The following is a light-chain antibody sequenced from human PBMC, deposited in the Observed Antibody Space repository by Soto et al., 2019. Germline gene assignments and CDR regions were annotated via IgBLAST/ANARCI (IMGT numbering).Light chain of an antibody. CDR2: DVN. J-gene: IGLJ1*01. Sequence: QSVLAQPRSVSVSPGQSVTISCTGTSGDVGGYNYVSWYQHHPGKAPKLVIYDVNKRPSGVPDRFSGSKSGNTASLTISGLQAEDEADYHCCSYAGSYTFYVFGTGTKVTVL. CDR1: SGDVGGYNY. V-gene: IGLV2-11*01. CDR3: CSYAGSYTFYV.